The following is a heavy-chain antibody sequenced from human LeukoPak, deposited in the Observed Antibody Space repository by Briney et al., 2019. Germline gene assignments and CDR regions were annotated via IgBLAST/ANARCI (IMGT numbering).Heavy chain of an antibody. CDR3: ARHSQWVIVDELL. D-gene: IGHD6-19*01. Sequence: GASLKISCKGSGYTFIRFWIGWVRQMPGKGLEWMGRIDPSDSYTNYSPSFQGHVTISADKSLTTAYLQWSSLEASDTAMYYCARHSQWVIVDELLWGQGTLVTVSS. J-gene: IGHJ4*02. V-gene: IGHV5-10-1*01. CDR2: IDPSDSYT. CDR1: GYTFIRFW.